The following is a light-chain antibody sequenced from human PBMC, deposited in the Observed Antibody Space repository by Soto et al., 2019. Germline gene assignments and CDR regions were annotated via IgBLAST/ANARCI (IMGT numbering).Light chain of an antibody. CDR1: QTLSTNS. V-gene: IGKV3-20*01. Sequence: EIVLTHSPRTLSFSPLARNCIXTRASQTLSTNSLAWYQQKPGQAPRLLIYGASNRATGIPDRSSGSGSGTDFTLTISRLEPEDFAVYYCQQYGSSGTFGQGTKVDNK. CDR3: QQYGSSGT. J-gene: IGKJ1*01. CDR2: GAS.